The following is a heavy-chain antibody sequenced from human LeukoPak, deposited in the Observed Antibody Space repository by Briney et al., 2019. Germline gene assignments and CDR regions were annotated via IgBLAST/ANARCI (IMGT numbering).Heavy chain of an antibody. CDR3: ARGDYYDSSGPPWP. Sequence: GASVKVSCKTSGYTITSYYMHWVRQAPGQGLEWMGIINPSGGSTSYTQKFQGRVTMTRDTSTSTAYMELRSLRSDDTAVYYCARGDYYDSSGPPWPWGQGTLVTVSS. CDR2: INPSGGST. CDR1: GYTITSYY. V-gene: IGHV1-46*01. J-gene: IGHJ5*02. D-gene: IGHD3-22*01.